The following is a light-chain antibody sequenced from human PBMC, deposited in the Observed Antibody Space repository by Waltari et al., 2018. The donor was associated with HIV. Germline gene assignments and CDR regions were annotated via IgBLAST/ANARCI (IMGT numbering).Light chain of an antibody. J-gene: IGLJ2*01. CDR1: TSHIGPAYD. CDR3: QSYDITLSASVV. CDR2: GNK. Sequence: QSVLTPPPSVSGAPGQRVTISCTGSTSHIGPAYDVHWYQQLPGTAPKLLISGNKNRPSGVPDRFSASKSGTSASLTITGLQAEDEADYFCQSYDITLSASVVFGGGTKLTVL. V-gene: IGLV1-40*01.